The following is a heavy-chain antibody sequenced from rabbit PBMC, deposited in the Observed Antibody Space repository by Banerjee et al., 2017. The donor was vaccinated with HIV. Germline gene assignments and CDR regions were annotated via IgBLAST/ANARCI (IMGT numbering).Heavy chain of an antibody. CDR2: IEGGSSTFS. Sequence: QSLEESGGDLVKPGASLTLTCTASGVSFSSNHYMCWVRQAPGKGLEWIACIEGGSSTFSYFASWAKGRFTCSKASSTTVTLQVTSLTAADTASYFCARDLTGVIGWNFGWWGPGTLVTVS. CDR3: ARDLTGVIGWNFGW. V-gene: IGHV1S40*01. J-gene: IGHJ4*01. D-gene: IGHD1-1*01. CDR1: GVSFSSNHY.